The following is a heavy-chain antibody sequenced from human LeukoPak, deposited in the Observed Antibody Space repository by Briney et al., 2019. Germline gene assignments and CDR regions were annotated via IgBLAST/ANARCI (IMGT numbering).Heavy chain of an antibody. D-gene: IGHD4-17*01. Sequence: ASVKVSCKASGYTFTSYAMNWVRQAPGQGLEWMGWINTNTGNPTYAQGFTGRFVFSLDTSVSTAYLQISSLKAEDTAVYYCARDLQVVRGFTVTTSGFDYWGQGTLVTVSS. V-gene: IGHV7-4-1*02. J-gene: IGHJ4*02. CDR1: GYTFTSYA. CDR2: INTNTGNP. CDR3: ARDLQVVRGFTVTTSGFDY.